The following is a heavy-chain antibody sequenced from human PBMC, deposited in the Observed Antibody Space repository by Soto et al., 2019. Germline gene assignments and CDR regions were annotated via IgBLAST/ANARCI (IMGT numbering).Heavy chain of an antibody. J-gene: IGHJ4*02. CDR3: ARVGGDDFGDSGGFDY. CDR1: GDSVSSGSYY. Sequence: PSETLSLTCSVSGDSVSSGSYYWSWFRQPPGKGLEWIGYIYYSGRTNYNPSLKSRVSISVDTSKNHFSLQLRSVTAADTAVYYCARVGGDDFGDSGGFDYWGKGTLVTVSS. D-gene: IGHD4-17*01. CDR2: IYYSGRT. V-gene: IGHV4-61*03.